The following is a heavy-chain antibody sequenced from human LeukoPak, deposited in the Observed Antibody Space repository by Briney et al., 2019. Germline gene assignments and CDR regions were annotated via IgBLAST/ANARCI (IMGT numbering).Heavy chain of an antibody. Sequence: GGSLRLSCAASGFTFSSYSMNWVRQAPGKGPEWVSSLSSSGSYIYYADSVKGRFTISRDNAKNSLYLQMNSLTAEDTAVYYCARDRLSSGWLTDSWGQGTLVTVSS. D-gene: IGHD6-19*01. J-gene: IGHJ4*02. CDR1: GFTFSSYS. V-gene: IGHV3-21*01. CDR2: LSSSGSYI. CDR3: ARDRLSSGWLTDS.